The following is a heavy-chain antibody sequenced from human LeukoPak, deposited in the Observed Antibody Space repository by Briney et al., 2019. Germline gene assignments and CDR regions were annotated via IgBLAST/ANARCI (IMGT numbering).Heavy chain of an antibody. J-gene: IGHJ4*02. D-gene: IGHD3-22*01. Sequence: SETLSLTCTVSGGSISSSSYYWGWIRQPPGKGLEWIGSIYYSGSTYYNPSLKSRVTISVDTSKNQFSLKLSSVTAADTAVYYCARPSYYDSTDSPFDCWGQGTLVTVSS. CDR3: ARPSYYDSTDSPFDC. CDR1: GGSISSSSYY. V-gene: IGHV4-39*01. CDR2: IYYSGST.